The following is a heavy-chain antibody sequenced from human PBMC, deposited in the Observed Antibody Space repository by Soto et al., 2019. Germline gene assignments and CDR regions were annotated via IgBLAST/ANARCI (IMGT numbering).Heavy chain of an antibody. J-gene: IGHJ6*02. CDR2: IYSGGST. CDR3: ARGSYYDFWSGYHDYYGMAV. CDR1: GFTVSSNY. D-gene: IGHD3-3*01. Sequence: PGGSLRLSCAASGFTVSSNYMSWVRQAPGKGLEWVSVIYSGGSTYYADSVKGRFTISRDNSKNTLYLQMNSLRAEDTAVHYCARGSYYDFWSGYHDYYGMAVWGQGTTVTVSS. V-gene: IGHV3-53*01.